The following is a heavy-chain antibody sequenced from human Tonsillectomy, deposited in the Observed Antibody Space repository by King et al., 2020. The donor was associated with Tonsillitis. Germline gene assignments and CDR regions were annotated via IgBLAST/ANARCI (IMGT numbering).Heavy chain of an antibody. CDR1: GAYMRDYY. Sequence: VQLQESGPGLMKPSETLSLTCTVSGAYMRDYYWSWIRQPPGKRLEWLGYIESSGKSNYKTSLKSRVTISLDTSTYQFSLRLAAVSAADTAVYFCAGGRRDSSGPYYFDSWGQGTLVVVSS. D-gene: IGHD3-22*01. V-gene: IGHV4-4*08. J-gene: IGHJ4*02. CDR2: IESSGKS. CDR3: AGGRRDSSGPYYFDS.